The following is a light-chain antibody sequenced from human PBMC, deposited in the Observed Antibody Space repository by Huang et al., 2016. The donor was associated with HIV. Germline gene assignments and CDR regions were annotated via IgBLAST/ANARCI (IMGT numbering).Light chain of an antibody. J-gene: IGKJ2*01. CDR1: QSISSW. V-gene: IGKV1-5*03. CDR2: KAS. CDR3: QQYNSYSGT. Sequence: DIQMTQSPSTLSASVGDRVTITCRASQSISSWLAWYQQKPGKAPKLLVYKASGLESGVPSRFSGSGAGTEFTLTISSLQPDDFATYYCQQYNSYSGTFGQGTKLEIK.